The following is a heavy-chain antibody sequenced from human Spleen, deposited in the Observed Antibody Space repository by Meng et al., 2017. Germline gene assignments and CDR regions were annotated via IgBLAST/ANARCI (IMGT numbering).Heavy chain of an antibody. CDR2: IYQSGRT. V-gene: IGHV4-4*02. Sequence: QVQLKESGPGLVEPSGTLSLTCDVFGGSISNDQGWSWVRQPPGKGLEWIGEIYQSGRTNYNPSVKSRVSMSVDKSQNQFSLNLSSVAAADTAVYYCTTLYGDSISWGQGTLVTVSS. CDR1: GGSISNDQG. CDR3: TTLYGDSIS. J-gene: IGHJ4*02. D-gene: IGHD4-17*01.